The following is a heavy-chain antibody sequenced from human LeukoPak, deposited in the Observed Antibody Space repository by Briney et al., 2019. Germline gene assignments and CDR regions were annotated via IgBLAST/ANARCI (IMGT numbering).Heavy chain of an antibody. J-gene: IGHJ4*02. CDR2: IWYDGITN. D-gene: IGHD6-6*01. CDR1: GFTFSSYG. CDR3: TRDSTSREFHY. Sequence: GRSLRLSCAASGFTFSSYGMHWVRQAPGKGLEWVAVIWYDGITNYYADSVKGRFTISRDNSKNTLYLQMNSLRAEDTAVYYCTRDSTSREFHYWGQGTLVTASS. V-gene: IGHV3-33*01.